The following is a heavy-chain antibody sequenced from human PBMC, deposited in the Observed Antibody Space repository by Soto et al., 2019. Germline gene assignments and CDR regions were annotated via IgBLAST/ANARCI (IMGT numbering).Heavy chain of an antibody. CDR2: ISAYNGNT. J-gene: IGHJ6*02. V-gene: IGHV1-18*01. CDR1: GYTFTSYG. D-gene: IGHD2-8*01. Sequence: GASVKVSCKASGYTFTSYGISCVRQAPGQGLEWMGWISAYNGNTNYAQKLQGRVTMTTDTSTSTAYMELRSLRSDDTAVYYCARLRDIVLMVYAIPYAMDVWGQGTTVTVSS. CDR3: ARLRDIVLMVYAIPYAMDV.